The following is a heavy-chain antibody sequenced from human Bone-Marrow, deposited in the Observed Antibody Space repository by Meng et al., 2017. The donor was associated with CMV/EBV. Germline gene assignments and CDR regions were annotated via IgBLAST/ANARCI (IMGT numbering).Heavy chain of an antibody. Sequence: SQTLSLTCAVYGGSFSGYYWSWIRQPPGKGLEWIGEINHSGSTNYNPSLKSRVTISVDTSKNQFSLKLSSGTAADTAVYYCARDIVVVPAARNWFDPWGQGTLVTVSS. CDR3: ARDIVVVPAARNWFDP. CDR1: GGSFSGYY. J-gene: IGHJ5*02. CDR2: INHSGST. D-gene: IGHD2-2*01. V-gene: IGHV4-34*01.